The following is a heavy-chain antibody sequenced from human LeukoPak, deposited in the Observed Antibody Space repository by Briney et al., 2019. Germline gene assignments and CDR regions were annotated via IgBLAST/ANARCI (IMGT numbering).Heavy chain of an antibody. CDR3: ARATVTEDYYGMDV. CDR1: GFTVSSNY. D-gene: IGHD4-11*01. Sequence: GGSLRLSCAASGFTVSSNYMSWVRQAPGKGLEWVSVIYSGGSTYYADSVKGRFTISRDNSKNTLYLQMNSLGAEDTAVYYCARATVTEDYYGMDVWGQGTTVTVSS. J-gene: IGHJ6*02. CDR2: IYSGGST. V-gene: IGHV3-66*01.